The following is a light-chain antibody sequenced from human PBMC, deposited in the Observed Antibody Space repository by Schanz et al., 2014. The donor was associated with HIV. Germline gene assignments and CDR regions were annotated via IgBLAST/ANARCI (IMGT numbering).Light chain of an antibody. CDR1: SSDVGGYNY. CDR2: EVS. CDR3: CSYAGSTALV. V-gene: IGLV2-23*02. J-gene: IGLJ2*01. Sequence: QSALTQPASVSASPGQTVTISCTGTSSDVGGYNYVSWYQQHPGEAPKLMIYEVSERPSGVPDRFSGSKSGNTASLTISGLQAEDEADYYCCSYAGSTALVFGGGTKLTVL.